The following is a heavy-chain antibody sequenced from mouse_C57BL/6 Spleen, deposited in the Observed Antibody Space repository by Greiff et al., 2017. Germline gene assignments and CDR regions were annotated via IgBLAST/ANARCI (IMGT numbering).Heavy chain of an antibody. CDR1: GYTFTSYW. J-gene: IGHJ4*01. CDR3: TGDYDESAMDY. V-gene: IGHV1-5*01. D-gene: IGHD2-4*01. CDR2: IYPGNSDT. Sequence: EVQLQQSGTVLARPGASVKMSCKTSGYTFTSYWMHWVKQRPGQGLEWIGAIYPGNSDTSYNQKFKGKAKLTAVTSARAAYMELSSLTNEDSAVYYCTGDYDESAMDYWGQGTSDTVSS.